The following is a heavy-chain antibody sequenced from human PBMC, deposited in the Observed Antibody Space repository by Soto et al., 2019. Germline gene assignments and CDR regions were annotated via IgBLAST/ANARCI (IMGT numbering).Heavy chain of an antibody. CDR1: GYTFTGYY. D-gene: IGHD3-10*01. J-gene: IGHJ4*02. V-gene: IGHV1-2*02. CDR3: ARDWSLRGSGSYVVY. CDR2: INPNSGGT. Sequence: GASVKVSCKASGYTFTGYYMHWVRQAPGQGLEWMGWINPNSGGTNYAQKFQGRVTMTRDTSISTAYMELSRLRSDDTAVYYCARDWSLRGSGSYVVYWGQGTLVTVSS.